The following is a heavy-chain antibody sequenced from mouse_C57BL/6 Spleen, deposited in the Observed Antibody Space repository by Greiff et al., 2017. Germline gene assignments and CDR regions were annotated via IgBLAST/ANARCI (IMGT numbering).Heavy chain of an antibody. J-gene: IGHJ4*01. Sequence: QVQLQQPGAELVRPGTSVKLSCKASGYTFTSYWMHWVKQRPGQGLEWIGVIDPSDSYTNYNQKFKGKATLTVDTSSSTAYMQLSSLTSEDSAVYYCARSYYGSLYYDMDYWGQGTSVTVSS. D-gene: IGHD1-1*01. CDR3: ARSYYGSLYYDMDY. CDR2: IDPSDSYT. CDR1: GYTFTSYW. V-gene: IGHV1-59*01.